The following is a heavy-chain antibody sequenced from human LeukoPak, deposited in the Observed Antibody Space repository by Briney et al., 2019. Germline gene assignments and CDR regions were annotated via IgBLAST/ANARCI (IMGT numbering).Heavy chain of an antibody. CDR1: GGTFSSYA. CDR3: ARADVGATTGFVASTSSTKYYFDY. Sequence: ASVKVSCKASGGTFSSYAISWVRQAPGQGLEWMGGIIPIFGTANYAQKFQGRVTITADESTSTAYMELSSLRSEDTAVYYCARADVGATTGFVASTSSTKYYFDYWGQGTLVTVSS. CDR2: IIPIFGTA. J-gene: IGHJ4*02. V-gene: IGHV1-69*13. D-gene: IGHD1-26*01.